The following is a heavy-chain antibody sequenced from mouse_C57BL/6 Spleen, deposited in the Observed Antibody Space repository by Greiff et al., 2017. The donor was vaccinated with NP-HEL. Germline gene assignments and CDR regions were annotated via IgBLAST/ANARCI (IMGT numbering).Heavy chain of an antibody. CDR3: ACPSFYDGYYD. CDR1: GYTFTSYW. D-gene: IGHD2-3*01. V-gene: IGHV1-72*01. J-gene: IGHJ2*01. CDR2: IAPNRVGT. Sequence: QVQLQQPGAELVKPGASVKLSCKASGYTFTSYWMHWVKQRPGRGLEWIGRIAPNRVGTKYTEKFKSKATLTVDKPSSTAYMQLSSLTSEDSAVYYCACPSFYDGYYDWGQGTTLTVSS.